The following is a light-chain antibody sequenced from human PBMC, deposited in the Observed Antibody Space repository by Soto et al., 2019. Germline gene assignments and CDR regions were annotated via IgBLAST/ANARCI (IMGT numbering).Light chain of an antibody. CDR1: QSVSGN. Sequence: EVVMTQFPATLSVSPGERATLSCRASQSVSGNLAWYQQKTGQAPRLLIFGASTRATGIPARFSGSGSGTDFTFTISNLQSEDFAFYYCQQYNSWPSWPFGQGTKV. CDR3: QQYNSWPSWP. J-gene: IGKJ1*01. V-gene: IGKV3-15*01. CDR2: GAS.